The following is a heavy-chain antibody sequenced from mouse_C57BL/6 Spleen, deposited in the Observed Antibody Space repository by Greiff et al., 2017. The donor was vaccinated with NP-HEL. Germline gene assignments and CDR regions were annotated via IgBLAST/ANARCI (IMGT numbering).Heavy chain of an antibody. CDR1: GYTFTSYW. J-gene: IGHJ4*01. CDR2: IYPGSGST. V-gene: IGHV1-55*01. CDR3: ARSGSSGYGYYAMDY. Sequence: VQLQQPGAELVKPGASVKMSCKASGYTFTSYWITWVKQRPGQGLEWIGDIYPGSGSTNYNEKFKSKATLTVDTSSSTAYMQLSSLTSEDSAVYYCARSGSSGYGYYAMDYWGQGTSVTVSS. D-gene: IGHD3-2*02.